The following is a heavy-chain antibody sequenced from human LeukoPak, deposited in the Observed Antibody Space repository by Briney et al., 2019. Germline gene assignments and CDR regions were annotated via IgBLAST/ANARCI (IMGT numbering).Heavy chain of an antibody. CDR2: IYYSGST. D-gene: IGHD4-17*01. CDR3: ASLTTVTQGNFDY. J-gene: IGHJ4*02. CDR1: GGSISSYF. V-gene: IGHV4-59*08. Sequence: SETLSLTRTVSGGSISSYFWSWIRRPPGKGLEWIGYIYYSGSTNYNPSLKSRVTISVDTSKNQFSLKLSSVTAADTAVYYCASLTTVTQGNFDYWGQGTLVTVSS.